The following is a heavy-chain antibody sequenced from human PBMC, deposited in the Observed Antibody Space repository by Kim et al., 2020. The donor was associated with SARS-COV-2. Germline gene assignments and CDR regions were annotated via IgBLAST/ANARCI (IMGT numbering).Heavy chain of an antibody. V-gene: IGHV3-23*01. D-gene: IGHD1-1*01. CDR2: GKT. CDR3: ARQRGYDFDM. Sequence: GKTYYADSVRGRFTSSRDNSKNALYVQMNSLRAEDTALYYCARQRGYDFDMWGQGTMVTVSS. J-gene: IGHJ3*02.